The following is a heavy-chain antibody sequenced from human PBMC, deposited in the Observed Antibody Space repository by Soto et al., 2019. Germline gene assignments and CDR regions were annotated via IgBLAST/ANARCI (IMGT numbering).Heavy chain of an antibody. CDR3: ARAAADPYYYYGMDV. Sequence: PGGSLRLSRAASGFIFSSYDMHWVRQATGKGLEWVSGIGPAGDPYYPGSVKGRFTISRQNAKNSLYLQMNSLRAGDTAVYYCARAAADPYYYYGMDVWGQGTTVTVSS. CDR2: IGPAGDP. CDR1: GFIFSSYD. V-gene: IGHV3-13*05. D-gene: IGHD6-13*01. J-gene: IGHJ6*02.